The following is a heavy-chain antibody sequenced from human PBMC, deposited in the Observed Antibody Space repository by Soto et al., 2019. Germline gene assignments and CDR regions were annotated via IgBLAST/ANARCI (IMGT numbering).Heavy chain of an antibody. CDR2: IYYSGST. CDR3: ARHSRQYYDSSGSFDY. J-gene: IGHJ4*02. Sequence: QVQLQESGPGLVKPSQTLSLTCTVSGGSISSGDYYWSWIRQPPGKGLEWIGYIYYSGSTYYNPSLKSRVTISVDTSKNQFSLKLSSVTDADTAVYYCARHSRQYYDSSGSFDYWGQGTLVTVSS. D-gene: IGHD3-22*01. V-gene: IGHV4-30-4*01. CDR1: GGSISSGDYY.